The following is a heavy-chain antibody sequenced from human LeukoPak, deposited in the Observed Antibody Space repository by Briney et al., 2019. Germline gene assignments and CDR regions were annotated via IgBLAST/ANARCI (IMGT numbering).Heavy chain of an antibody. D-gene: IGHD6-13*01. CDR1: GFPFSSYT. V-gene: IGHV3-48*04. CDR3: AISSNWYYFDY. CDR2: ISTSSTTM. J-gene: IGHJ4*02. Sequence: GGSLRLSCAGSGFPFSSYTMIWVRQAPGKGLEWLSYISTSSTTMYYADSVKGRFTISRDNAKKSLYLQMNSLRADDTAVYYCAISSNWYYFDYWGQGTLVTVSS.